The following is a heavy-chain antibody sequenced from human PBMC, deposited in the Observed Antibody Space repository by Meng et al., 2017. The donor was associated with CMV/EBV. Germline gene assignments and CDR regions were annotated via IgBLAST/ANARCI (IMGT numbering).Heavy chain of an antibody. CDR1: GFIFSDYY. V-gene: IGHV3-11*01. CDR3: ARDETATQSERSAYSPDAFDI. Sequence: GEPLKISCVGSGFIFSDYYMSWIRQAPGKGLEIVSDISSSGASIYYADSVEGRFTISRDNARNSLYLQMNTLRAEDTAVYYCARDETATQSERSAYSPDAFDIWGQGTMVTVSS. J-gene: IGHJ3*02. D-gene: IGHD3-22*01. CDR2: ISSSGASI.